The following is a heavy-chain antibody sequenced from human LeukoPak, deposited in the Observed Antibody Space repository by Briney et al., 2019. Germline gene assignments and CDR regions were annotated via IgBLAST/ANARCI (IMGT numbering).Heavy chain of an antibody. CDR3: AKWGDYDILTGYYVSDF. J-gene: IGHJ4*02. D-gene: IGHD3-9*01. CDR2: ITGSGDTT. CDR1: GFTFSSYS. Sequence: GGSLRLSCAASGFTFSSYSMNWVRQAPGKGLEWVSAITGSGDTTYYADSVKGRFTISRDNSKNTLYVEMNTLRAEDTAVYYCAKWGDYDILTGYYVSDFWGQGTLVTVSS. V-gene: IGHV3-23*01.